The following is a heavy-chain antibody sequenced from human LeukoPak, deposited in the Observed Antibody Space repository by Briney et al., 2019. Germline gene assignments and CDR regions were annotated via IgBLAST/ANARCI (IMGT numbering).Heavy chain of an antibody. Sequence: GGSLRLSCAASGFTFSSYGMSWVRQAPGKGLEWVANIKQDGSEKYYVDSVKGRFTISRDNAKNSLYLQMNSLRAEDTAVYYCASLLTLVTFDYWGQGTLVTVSS. D-gene: IGHD3-10*01. CDR3: ASLLTLVTFDY. V-gene: IGHV3-7*01. CDR2: IKQDGSEK. J-gene: IGHJ4*02. CDR1: GFTFSSYG.